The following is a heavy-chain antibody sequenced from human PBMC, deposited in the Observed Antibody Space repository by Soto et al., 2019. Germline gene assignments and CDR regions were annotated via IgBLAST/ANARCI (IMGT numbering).Heavy chain of an antibody. CDR3: ARGLAGACAN. CDR1: GGSFSGYY. V-gene: IGHV4-34*01. D-gene: IGHD1-26*01. CDR2: INHSGST. J-gene: IGHJ4*02. Sequence: SETLSLTCAVYGGSFSGYYWSWIRQPPGKGLEWIGEINHSGSTNYNPSLKSRVTISVDTSKNQFSLKLSSVTAADTAVYYCARGLAGACANWGQGTLVTVPQ.